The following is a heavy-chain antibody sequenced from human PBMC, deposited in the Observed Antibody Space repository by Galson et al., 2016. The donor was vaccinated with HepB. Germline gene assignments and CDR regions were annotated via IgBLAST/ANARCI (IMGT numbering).Heavy chain of an antibody. Sequence: SETLSLTCTVYGYSISSGYYWGWIRQSPGKGLEWIGTIYHSGSAYYNPSLKSRVTISVDTSKNQFSLKLRSVTAADTAPYYCARDSVYDFWSGYSTNWFDPWGQGTQVTVSS. CDR2: IYHSGSA. CDR1: GYSISSGYY. V-gene: IGHV4-38-2*02. J-gene: IGHJ5*02. D-gene: IGHD3-3*01. CDR3: ARDSVYDFWSGYSTNWFDP.